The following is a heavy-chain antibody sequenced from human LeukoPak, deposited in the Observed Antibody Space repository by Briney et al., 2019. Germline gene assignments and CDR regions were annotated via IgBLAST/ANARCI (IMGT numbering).Heavy chain of an antibody. CDR2: INHSGST. J-gene: IGHJ4*02. D-gene: IGHD4-23*01. Sequence: SETLSLTCAVYGGSFSGYYWSWIRQPPGKGLEWIGEINHSGSTNYNPSLKSRVTISVDTSKNQFSLKLSSVTAADTAVYYCARDVNGGGHDYWGQGTLVTVSS. V-gene: IGHV4-34*01. CDR3: ARDVNGGGHDY. CDR1: GGSFSGYY.